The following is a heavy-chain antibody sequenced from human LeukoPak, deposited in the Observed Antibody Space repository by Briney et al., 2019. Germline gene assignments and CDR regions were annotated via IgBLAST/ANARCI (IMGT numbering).Heavy chain of an antibody. V-gene: IGHV5-51*01. CDR2: AYPGDSGT. CDR3: ARFGYTSSLDP. Sequence: GESLKISCKISGYILTRNWIGWVRQVPGKGLEWMGLAYPGDSGTKHSPSFQGQVTFSVDKSISTAYLQFSSLKASDTAIYYCARFGYTSSLDPWGQGTLVTVSS. J-gene: IGHJ5*02. CDR1: GYILTRNW. D-gene: IGHD6-13*01.